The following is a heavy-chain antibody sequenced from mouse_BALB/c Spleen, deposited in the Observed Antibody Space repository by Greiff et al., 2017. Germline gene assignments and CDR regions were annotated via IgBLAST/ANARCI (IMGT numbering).Heavy chain of an antibody. Sequence: VQLQQSGAELVKPGASVKLSCTASGFNIKDTYMHWVKQRPEQGLEWIGRIDPANGNTKYDPKFQGKATITADTSSNTAYLQLSSLTSEDTAVYYCAFHYYGSTYYAMDYWGQGTSVTVSS. J-gene: IGHJ4*01. CDR3: AFHYYGSTYYAMDY. CDR1: GFNIKDTY. CDR2: IDPANGNT. D-gene: IGHD1-1*01. V-gene: IGHV14-3*02.